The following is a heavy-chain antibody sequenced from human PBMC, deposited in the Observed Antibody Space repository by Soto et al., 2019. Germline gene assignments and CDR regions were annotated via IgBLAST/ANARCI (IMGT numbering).Heavy chain of an antibody. D-gene: IGHD2-21*02. J-gene: IGHJ4*02. CDR1: GFSLTASPVG. CDR2: IYWDDDK. CDR3: AHRRSSGDWNGGYFDY. V-gene: IGHV2-5*02. Sequence: QITLKESGPTLLTPTQTLALTCTFSGFSLTASPVGVGWIRQSPGKALEWLALIYWDDDKRYNPSLKSRLTSIQDTPPNQVVLIMTNVDPVDKATYYCAHRRSSGDWNGGYFDYWGQGSLVTVSS.